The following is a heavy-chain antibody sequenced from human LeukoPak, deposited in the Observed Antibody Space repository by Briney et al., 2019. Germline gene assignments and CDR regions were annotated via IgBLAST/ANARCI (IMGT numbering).Heavy chain of an antibody. V-gene: IGHV2-70*11. Sequence: ESGPTLVNPTQTLTLTCTFSGFSLSTSGMCVSWIRQPPGKALEWLARIDWDDDKYYSTSLKTRLTISKDTSKNQVVLTMTNMDPVDTATYYCARGGVDTAMVHFDYWGQGTLVTVSS. CDR1: GFSLSTSGMC. J-gene: IGHJ4*02. CDR2: IDWDDDK. CDR3: ARGGVDTAMVHFDY. D-gene: IGHD5-18*01.